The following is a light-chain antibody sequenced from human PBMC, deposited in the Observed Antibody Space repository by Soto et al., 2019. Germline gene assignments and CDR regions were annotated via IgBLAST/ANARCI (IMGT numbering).Light chain of an antibody. CDR3: QQYNSYSPNT. V-gene: IGKV1-5*01. Sequence: DIQMTQSPSTLSASVGDRVTITCRASQSISSWLAWYQQKPGKAPKLLIYDASSLESGVPSRFSGSGSGTELTLTISSLQPDDFATYYCQQYNSYSPNTFGPGTKVDIK. J-gene: IGKJ3*01. CDR1: QSISSW. CDR2: DAS.